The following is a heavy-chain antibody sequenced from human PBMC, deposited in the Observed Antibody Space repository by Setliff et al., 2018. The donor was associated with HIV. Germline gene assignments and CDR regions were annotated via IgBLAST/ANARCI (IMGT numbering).Heavy chain of an antibody. CDR3: ARGRPEELYDFWTDYYNAFDI. D-gene: IGHD3-3*01. CDR2: VNHSGST. V-gene: IGHV4-34*01. J-gene: IGHJ3*02. Sequence: PSETLSLTCAVYGGSFSGYYWSWIRQPPGKGLEWIGEVNHSGSTNYNPSLKSRFTISVDTSKKQFSLKLSSVTAADTAVYYCARGRPEELYDFWTDYYNAFDICGQGTLVTVSS. CDR1: GGSFSGYY.